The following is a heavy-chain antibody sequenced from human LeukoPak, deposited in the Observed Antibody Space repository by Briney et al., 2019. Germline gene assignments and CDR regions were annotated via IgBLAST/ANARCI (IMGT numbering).Heavy chain of an antibody. D-gene: IGHD5-12*01. J-gene: IGHJ4*02. V-gene: IGHV3-21*01. CDR3: ARGYSGSEVFDY. CDR2: ISSSSSYI. Sequence: KPGGSLRLSCAASGFTFSSYSMNWVRQAPGKGLEWVSSISSSSSYIYYADSVKGRFTISRDNAKNSLYLQMNSLRAEDTAVYYCARGYSGSEVFDYWGQGTLVTVSS. CDR1: GFTFSSYS.